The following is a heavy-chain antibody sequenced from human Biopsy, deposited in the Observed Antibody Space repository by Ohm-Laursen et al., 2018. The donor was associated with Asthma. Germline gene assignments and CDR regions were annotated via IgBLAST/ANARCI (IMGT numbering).Heavy chain of an antibody. CDR3: ARQSGQEYGDSIPFDT. J-gene: IGHJ3*02. D-gene: IGHD3-22*01. Sequence: CAASGFVFSQCGMHWVRQGPGKGLEWVALVSSDGHNKYYEDSVKGRFTISRDNSRNRLYLQINSLTVEDSAVYFCARQSGQEYGDSIPFDTWGQGTKVAVSS. CDR2: VSSDGHNK. CDR1: GFVFSQCG. V-gene: IGHV3-30*03.